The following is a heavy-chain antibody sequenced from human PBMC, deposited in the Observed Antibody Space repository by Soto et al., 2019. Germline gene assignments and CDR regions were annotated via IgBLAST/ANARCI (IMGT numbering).Heavy chain of an antibody. CDR1: GGSFSGYY. D-gene: IGHD3-3*01. V-gene: IGHV4-34*01. J-gene: IGHJ5*02. CDR3: ARDNTIFGVVRKNWFDP. CDR2: INHSGST. Sequence: QVRLQQWGAGLLKPSETLSLTCAVYGGSFSGYYWSWIRQPPGKGLEWIGEINHSGSTNYNPSLKSRVTISVDTSKNQFSLKLSSVTAADTAVYYCARDNTIFGVVRKNWFDPWGQGTLVTVSS.